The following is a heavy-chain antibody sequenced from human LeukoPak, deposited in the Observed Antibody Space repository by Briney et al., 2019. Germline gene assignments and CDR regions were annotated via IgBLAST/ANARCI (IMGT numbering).Heavy chain of an antibody. V-gene: IGHV1-24*01. Sequence: GASVKVSCKVSGYTLTELSMHWVRQAPGKGLEWMGGFDPEDGETIYAQKFQGRVTMTEDTSTDTAYMELSSLRSEDTAVYYCATSPSGKSSSSSRDGHYYYYYMDVWGKGTTVTVSS. CDR1: GYTLTELS. D-gene: IGHD6-6*01. J-gene: IGHJ6*03. CDR3: ATSPSGKSSSSSRDGHYYYYYMDV. CDR2: FDPEDGET.